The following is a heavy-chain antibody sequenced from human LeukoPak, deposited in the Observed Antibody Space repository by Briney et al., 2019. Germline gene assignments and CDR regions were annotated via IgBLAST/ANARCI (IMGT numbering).Heavy chain of an antibody. V-gene: IGHV1-2*02. Sequence: ASVKVSCKASGYTFTGYYMHWVRQAPGQGLEWMGWINPNSGGKNYAQKFQGRVTMTRDTSISTAYMELSRLRSDDTAVYYCARDAYSSGGVGGYFDYWGQGTLVTVSS. CDR3: ARDAYSSGGVGGYFDY. CDR2: INPNSGGK. D-gene: IGHD6-19*01. J-gene: IGHJ4*02. CDR1: GYTFTGYY.